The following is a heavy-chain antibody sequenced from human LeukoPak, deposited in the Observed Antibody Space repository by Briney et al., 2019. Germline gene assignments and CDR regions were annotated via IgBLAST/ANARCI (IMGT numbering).Heavy chain of an antibody. CDR3: ARGYYGDYYYYYGMDV. CDR2: INHSGST. J-gene: IGHJ6*02. V-gene: IGHV4-34*01. D-gene: IGHD4-17*01. Sequence: GSLRLSCAASGFTFNNYAMNWVRQAPGKGLEWIGEINHSGSTNYNPSLKSRVTISVDTSKNQFSLKLSSVTAADTAVYYCARGYYGDYYYYYGMDVWGQGTTVTVSS. CDR1: GFTFNNYA.